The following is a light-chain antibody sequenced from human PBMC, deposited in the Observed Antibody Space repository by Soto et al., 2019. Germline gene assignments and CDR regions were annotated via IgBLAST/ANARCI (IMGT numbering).Light chain of an antibody. CDR1: QGIXSN. Sequence: DIVMTQSPGTLSVSPGQRAILSCRASQGIXSNLGWYQQRPGQAPRFLXDATSSRHTDSPDRLSGGGSATEFTLTISSLQSEDFAVYYCQQYNNWTRTFGQGTKVDIK. J-gene: IGKJ1*01. CDR2: ATS. CDR3: QQYNNWTRT. V-gene: IGKV3-15*01.